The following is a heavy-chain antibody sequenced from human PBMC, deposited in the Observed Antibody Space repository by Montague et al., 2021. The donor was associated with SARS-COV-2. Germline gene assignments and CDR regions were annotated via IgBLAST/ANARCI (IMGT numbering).Heavy chain of an antibody. Sequence: SLRLSCAASGLIVSSNYMSWVRQAPGKGLEWVSVIYSGGSTYYADSVKGRFTISRDNSKNTLYLQMNTLSAEDTAVYYCARGDSGGSCYSPPCYFDYWGQGTLVTVSS. CDR1: GLIVSSNY. J-gene: IGHJ4*02. CDR3: ARGDSGGSCYSPPCYFDY. D-gene: IGHD2-15*01. CDR2: IYSGGST. V-gene: IGHV3-53*01.